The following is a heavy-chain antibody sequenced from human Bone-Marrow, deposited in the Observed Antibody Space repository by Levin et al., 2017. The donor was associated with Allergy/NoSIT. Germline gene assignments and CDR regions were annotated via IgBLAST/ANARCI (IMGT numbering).Heavy chain of an antibody. CDR1: GDSISGYY. J-gene: IGHJ6*02. CDR2: IYYSGST. V-gene: IGHV4-59*01. Sequence: SQTLSLTCTVSGDSISGYYWSWIRQPPGKGQEWIGHIYYSGSTNYNPSLKSRTTLSVDMSRNQFSLKLSSVTAGDTAVYYCARDKIIMLRGDTYYYGMDVWGQGTTVTVSS. CDR3: ARDKIIMLRGDTYYYGMDV. D-gene: IGHD3-10*01.